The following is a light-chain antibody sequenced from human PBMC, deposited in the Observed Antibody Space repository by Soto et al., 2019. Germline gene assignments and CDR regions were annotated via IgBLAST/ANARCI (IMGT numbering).Light chain of an antibody. CDR3: SSYTSSSTPHVV. CDR2: EVS. J-gene: IGLJ2*01. Sequence: QSALTQPASVSGSPGQSITISCTGTSSDVGAYNYVSWYQHHPGKAPKLMIYEVSNRPSGVSNRFSGSKSGNTASLTISGLQAEDEADYYCSSYTSSSTPHVVFGGGTQLTVL. V-gene: IGLV2-14*01. CDR1: SSDVGAYNY.